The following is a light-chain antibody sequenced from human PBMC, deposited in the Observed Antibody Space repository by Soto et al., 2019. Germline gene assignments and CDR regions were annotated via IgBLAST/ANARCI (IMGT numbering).Light chain of an antibody. CDR1: SRDVGGYDY. CDR3: SSYSISTAYL. V-gene: IGLV2-14*01. CDR2: EVN. J-gene: IGLJ1*01. Sequence: QSALAQPASVSGSPGQSITISCTGTSRDVGGYDYVSWYQLHPGKAPKLMVFEVNNRPSGVSYRFSGSKSGNTASLTISGLHAEDEADYFCSSYSISTAYLFGTGTKVTVL.